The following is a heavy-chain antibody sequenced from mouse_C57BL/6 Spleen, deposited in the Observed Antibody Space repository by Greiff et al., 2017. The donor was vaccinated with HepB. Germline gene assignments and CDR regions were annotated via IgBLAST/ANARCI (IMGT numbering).Heavy chain of an antibody. CDR3: ARYRPTNDYDGFAY. V-gene: IGHV7-3*01. CDR1: GFTFTDYY. Sequence: EVKLMESGGGLVQPGGSLSLSCAASGFTFTDYYMSWVRQPPGKALEWLGFIRNKANGYTTEYSASVKGRFTISRDNSQSILYLQMNALRAEDSATDYGARYRPTNDYDGFAYWGQGTLVTVSA. J-gene: IGHJ3*01. CDR2: IRNKANGYTT. D-gene: IGHD2-4*01.